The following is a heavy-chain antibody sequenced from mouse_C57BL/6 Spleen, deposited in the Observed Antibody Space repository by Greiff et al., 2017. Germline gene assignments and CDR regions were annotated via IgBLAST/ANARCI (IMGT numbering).Heavy chain of an antibody. CDR3: ARAEGSPAWFAY. CDR2: IYPGSGNT. V-gene: IGHV1-76*01. J-gene: IGHJ3*01. Sequence: QVQLKQSGAELVRPGASVKLSCKASGYTFTDYYINWVKQRPGQGLEWIARIYPGSGNTYYNEKFKGKATLTAEKSSSTAYMQLSSLTSEDSAVYFCARAEGSPAWFAYWGQGTLVTVSA. CDR1: GYTFTDYY. D-gene: IGHD1-1*02.